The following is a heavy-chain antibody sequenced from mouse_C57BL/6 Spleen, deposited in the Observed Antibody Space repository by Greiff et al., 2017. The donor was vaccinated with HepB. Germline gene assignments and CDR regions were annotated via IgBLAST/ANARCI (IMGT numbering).Heavy chain of an antibody. D-gene: IGHD2-3*01. J-gene: IGHJ4*01. CDR1: GYTFTSYW. CDR2: IDPSDSYT. CDR3: ASDGYYSYAMDY. V-gene: IGHV1-69*01. Sequence: VQLQQPGAELVMPGASVKLSCKASGYTFTSYWMHWVKQRPGQGLEWIGEIDPSDSYTNYNQKFKGKSTLTVDKSTSTAYMQLSSLTSEDSAVYYCASDGYYSYAMDYWGQGTSVTVSS.